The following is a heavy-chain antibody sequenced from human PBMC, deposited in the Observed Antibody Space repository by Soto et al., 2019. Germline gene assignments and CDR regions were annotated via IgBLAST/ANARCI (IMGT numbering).Heavy chain of an antibody. CDR2: ISGSGGST. Sequence: GGSLRLSCAASGFTFSSYAMSWVRQAPGKGLEWVSAISGSGGSTYYADSVKGRFTISRDNSKNTLYLQMDSLRAEDTAVYYCAAFDYDFWSGYYKSGPFDYWGQGTLVTVSS. V-gene: IGHV3-23*01. CDR1: GFTFSSYA. CDR3: AAFDYDFWSGYYKSGPFDY. D-gene: IGHD3-3*01. J-gene: IGHJ4*02.